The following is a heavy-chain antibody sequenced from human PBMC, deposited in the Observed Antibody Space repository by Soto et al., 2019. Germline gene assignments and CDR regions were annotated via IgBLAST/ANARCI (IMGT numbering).Heavy chain of an antibody. Sequence: GGSLRLSCAASGFTFSSYGMHWVRQAPGKGLEWVAVIWYDGSNKYYADSVKGRFTISRDNSKNTLYLQMNGPRAEDTAVYYCARVGYCSGGSCYQGGVFDYWGQGTLVTVPQ. CDR3: ARVGYCSGGSCYQGGVFDY. CDR2: IWYDGSNK. CDR1: GFTFSSYG. D-gene: IGHD2-15*01. J-gene: IGHJ4*02. V-gene: IGHV3-33*01.